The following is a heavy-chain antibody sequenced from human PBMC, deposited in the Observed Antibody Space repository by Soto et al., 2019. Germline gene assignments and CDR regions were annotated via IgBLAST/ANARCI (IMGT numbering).Heavy chain of an antibody. V-gene: IGHV1-69*13. D-gene: IGHD3-22*01. J-gene: IGHJ4*02. CDR2: IIAMFGTA. Sequence: SVKVSCKASGDTFNRYAISWVRQAPGQGLEWVGGIIAMFGTANYAQKFQGRVMITADESTSTAYMELSRLRSEDTAVYYCAREPSHYHDSDGYWFFDYWGQGTPVTVSS. CDR1: GDTFNRYA. CDR3: AREPSHYHDSDGYWFFDY.